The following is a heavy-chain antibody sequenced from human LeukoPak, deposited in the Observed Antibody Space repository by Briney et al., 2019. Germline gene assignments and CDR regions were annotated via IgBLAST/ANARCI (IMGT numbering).Heavy chain of an antibody. CDR2: ISGSGGST. CDR3: AKKDYYDSSGYYDY. D-gene: IGHD3-22*01. CDR1: GFTFSSYA. V-gene: IGHV3-23*01. Sequence: GGSLRLSCAASGFTFSSYAMSWVRQAPGKGLEWVSAISGSGGSTYYADSVKGRFTISRDNSKNTLYLQMNSLRAEDTVVYYCAKKDYYDSSGYYDYWGQGTLVTVSS. J-gene: IGHJ4*02.